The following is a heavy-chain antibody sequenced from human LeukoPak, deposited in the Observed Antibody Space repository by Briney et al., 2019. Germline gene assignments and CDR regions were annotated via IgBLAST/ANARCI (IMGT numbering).Heavy chain of an antibody. J-gene: IGHJ4*02. V-gene: IGHV3-74*01. Sequence: GGSLRLSCVASGFTFSSYWMHWVRQAPGKGLVWVSRIKSDGSNTSYADSVKGRFTISRDNAKNTLYLQMNSLRAEDTAVYYCARDYCGGNNLCFTDFWGQGTLVTVSS. D-gene: IGHD4-23*01. CDR2: IKSDGSNT. CDR1: GFTFSSYW. CDR3: ARDYCGGNNLCFTDF.